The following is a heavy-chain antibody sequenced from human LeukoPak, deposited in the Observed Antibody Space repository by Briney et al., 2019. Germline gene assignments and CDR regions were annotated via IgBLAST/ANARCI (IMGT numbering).Heavy chain of an antibody. CDR3: AKDIPTNYVTGNFDY. CDR1: GFTFSGYA. J-gene: IGHJ4*02. D-gene: IGHD1-7*01. V-gene: IGHV3-23*01. Sequence: GGSLRLSCAASGFTFSGYAMSWVRQAPGKGLEWVSAISGSGGSTYYADSVKGRFTISRDNSKNTLYLQMNSLRAEDTAVYYCAKDIPTNYVTGNFDYWGQGTLVTVCS. CDR2: ISGSGGST.